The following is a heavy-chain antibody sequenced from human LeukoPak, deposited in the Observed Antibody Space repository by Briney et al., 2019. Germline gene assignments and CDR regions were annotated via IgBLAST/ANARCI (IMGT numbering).Heavy chain of an antibody. J-gene: IGHJ3*02. CDR2: IYYSGST. Sequence: PSETLSLTCIVSAGSTRGYYWSWIRQPPGKGLEWIGYIYYSGSTKYNPSLKSRVTISVDTSKNQFSLKLSSVTAADTAVYYCAARSLKGTDDAFDIWGQGTMVTVSS. V-gene: IGHV4-59*12. D-gene: IGHD3-10*01. CDR1: AGSTRGYY. CDR3: AARSLKGTDDAFDI.